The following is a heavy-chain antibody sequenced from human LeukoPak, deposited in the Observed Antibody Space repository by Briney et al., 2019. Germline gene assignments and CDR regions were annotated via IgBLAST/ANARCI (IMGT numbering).Heavy chain of an antibody. J-gene: IGHJ4*02. CDR1: GFTFSSYW. D-gene: IGHD3-3*01. CDR2: INSDGSST. CDR3: ARSTYYDFWSGYHVNYFDY. Sequence: GGSLRLSCAASGFTFSSYWMHWVRQAPGKGLVWVSRINSDGSSTSYADSVKGRFTISRDNAKNTLYLQMNSLRAEDTAVYHCARSTYYDFWSGYHVNYFDYWGQGTLVTVSS. V-gene: IGHV3-74*01.